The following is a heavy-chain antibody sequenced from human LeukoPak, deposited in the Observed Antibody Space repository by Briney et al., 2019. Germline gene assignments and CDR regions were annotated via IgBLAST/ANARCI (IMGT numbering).Heavy chain of an antibody. CDR2: ISGSGGST. Sequence: PGGSLRLSCAASGFTFNSYAMSWVRQAPGKGLEWVSAISGSGGSTYYADSVKGRFTISRDNSKNTLYLQMNSLRAEDTAVYYCAKDRGYSYGYPNYYYGMDVWGQGTTVTVSS. V-gene: IGHV3-23*01. D-gene: IGHD5-18*01. J-gene: IGHJ6*02. CDR3: AKDRGYSYGYPNYYYGMDV. CDR1: GFTFNSYA.